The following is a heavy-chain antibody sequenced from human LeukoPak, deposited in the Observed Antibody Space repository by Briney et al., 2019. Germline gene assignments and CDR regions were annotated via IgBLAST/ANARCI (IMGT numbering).Heavy chain of an antibody. J-gene: IGHJ3*02. CDR1: GGSISSYY. CDR2: IYYSGST. V-gene: IGHV4-59*01. D-gene: IGHD3-22*01. CDR3: ARDRYYYDSSGQYDAFDI. Sequence: SETLSLTCTVSGGSISSYYWSWIRQPPGKGLEWIGYIYYSGSTDYNPSLKSRVTISVDTSKNQFSLKLSSVTAADTAVYYCARDRYYYDSSGQYDAFDIWGQGTMVTVSS.